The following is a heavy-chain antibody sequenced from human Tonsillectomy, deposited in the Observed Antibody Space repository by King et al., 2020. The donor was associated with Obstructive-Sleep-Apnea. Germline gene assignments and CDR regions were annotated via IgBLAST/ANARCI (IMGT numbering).Heavy chain of an antibody. V-gene: IGHV2-5*02. CDR1: GFSLNTTGVG. Sequence: ITLQESGPTLVKPTQTLTLTCTFSGFSLNTTGVGVGWIRQPPGKALEWLALIYWDDDKRYSPSLKTRLTITKDTSKNQVVLTLTNMDPVDTATYFCAHRGYSCSNSRCYTPFFDSWGQGTLVTVSS. CDR2: IYWDDDK. CDR3: AHRGYSCSNSRCYTPFFDS. D-gene: IGHD2-15*01. J-gene: IGHJ4*02.